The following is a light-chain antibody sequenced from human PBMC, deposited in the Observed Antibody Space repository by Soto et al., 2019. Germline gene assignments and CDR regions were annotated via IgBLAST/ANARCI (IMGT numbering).Light chain of an antibody. CDR1: SSDVGVYKY. Sequence: QSALTQPPSASGSPGQSVTISCTGTSSDVGVYKYVSWYQQHPGKAPKLMIYEVSKRPSGVPDRFSGSMSGNTASLTVSGLQAEDEADYYCSSYAGSNNVIFGGGTKLTVL. CDR2: EVS. CDR3: SSYAGSNNVI. J-gene: IGLJ2*01. V-gene: IGLV2-8*01.